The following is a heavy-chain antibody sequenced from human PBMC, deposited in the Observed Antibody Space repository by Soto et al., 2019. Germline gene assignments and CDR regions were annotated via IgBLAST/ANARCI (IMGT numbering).Heavy chain of an antibody. CDR3: AKGGAGCTSTSCYTSGWLDP. D-gene: IGHD2-2*02. J-gene: IGHJ5*02. CDR2: IYHSGTT. V-gene: IGHV4-38-2*01. Sequence: SETLSLTCVVSDHSISSDFYWGWIREPPGKGLEWIGSIYHSGTTYYNPSLKSRVTMSVDTSKNQFSLKLSSVTAADTSVYYCAKGGAGCTSTSCYTSGWLDPWGQGTLVTVSS. CDR1: DHSISSDFY.